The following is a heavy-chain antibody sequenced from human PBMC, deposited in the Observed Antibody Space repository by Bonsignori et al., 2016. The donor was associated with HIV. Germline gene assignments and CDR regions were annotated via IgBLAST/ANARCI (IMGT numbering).Heavy chain of an antibody. Sequence: WIRQPPGKGLEWLAYMSSDRSTIYYADFVKGRFSISRDTAKNSLYLQMDSLRDDDTAVYYCARDLGMATLWGQGTLVTVSS. CDR2: MSSDRSTI. J-gene: IGHJ4*02. V-gene: IGHV3-48*02. CDR3: ARDLGMATL. D-gene: IGHD1-14*01.